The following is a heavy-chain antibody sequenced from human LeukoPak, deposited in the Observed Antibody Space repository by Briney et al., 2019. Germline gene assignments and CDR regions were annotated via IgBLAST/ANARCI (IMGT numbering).Heavy chain of an antibody. CDR3: ARLSADSSSSRGFAY. CDR1: GASMSSYY. Sequence: SETLSLTCTVSGASMSSYYWTWLRQPAGKGLEGIGRIYTSGSTNYNPSLKSRVAISLDTSKTHFSLTLSSLTAADTAVYYCARLSADSSSSRGFAYWGQGTLVTVSS. J-gene: IGHJ4*02. D-gene: IGHD2-2*01. V-gene: IGHV4-4*07. CDR2: IYTSGST.